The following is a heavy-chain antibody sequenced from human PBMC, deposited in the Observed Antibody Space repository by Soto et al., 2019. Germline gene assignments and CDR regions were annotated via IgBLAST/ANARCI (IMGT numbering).Heavy chain of an antibody. CDR3: ARDLSSCSSSRCYSFYYGMDL. CDR2: INSDGSRT. J-gene: IGHJ6*02. D-gene: IGHD2-2*01. Sequence: PGGSLRLSCTASGFNFSSIWTHWVRQVPGRGLVWVSHINSDGSRTSYADSVKGRFTISRDNAMNTLYLHMNSLRAEATAVYYCARDLSSCSSSRCYSFYYGMDLWGQGTTVTVSS. V-gene: IGHV3-74*01. CDR1: GFNFSSIW.